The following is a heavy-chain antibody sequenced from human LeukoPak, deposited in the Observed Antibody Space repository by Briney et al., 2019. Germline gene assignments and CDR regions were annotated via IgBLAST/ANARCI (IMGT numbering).Heavy chain of an antibody. D-gene: IGHD2-15*01. V-gene: IGHV4-59*01. J-gene: IGHJ6*03. Sequence: SETLSLTCTVSGGSISSYYWSWIRQPPGKGLEWIGYIYYSGSTNYNPSLKSRVTISVDTSKNQFSLKLSSVTAADTAVYYCARDHGYCSGGSCYFYYYYMDVWGKGTTVTVSS. CDR2: IYYSGST. CDR1: GGSISSYY. CDR3: ARDHGYCSGGSCYFYYYYMDV.